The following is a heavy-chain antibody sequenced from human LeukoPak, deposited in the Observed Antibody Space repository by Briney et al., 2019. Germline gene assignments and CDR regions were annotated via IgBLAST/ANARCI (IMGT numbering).Heavy chain of an antibody. CDR2: IYSNGST. CDR1: SGSLNSGSYY. Sequence: PSETLSLTCTVSSGSLNSGSYYWNWIRQPAGKGLEWLGRIYSNGSTNYNPSLTSRDPISVDKYKNQFSLKLSSVTAEDTAVYYCARYEAVAGVFDYWGQGTRVTVSS. D-gene: IGHD6-19*01. CDR3: ARYEAVAGVFDY. V-gene: IGHV4-61*02. J-gene: IGHJ4*02.